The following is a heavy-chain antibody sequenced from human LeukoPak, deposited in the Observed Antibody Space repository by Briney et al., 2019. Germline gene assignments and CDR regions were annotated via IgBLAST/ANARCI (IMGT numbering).Heavy chain of an antibody. Sequence: GGSLRLSCAASGLTFSSHWMHWVRQAPGKGLVWVSRINNDGSSASYVDSVKGRFTISRDNAKNTLFLQMNSLRAEDTAVYYCARRGTGHGMDVWGQGTTVIVSS. D-gene: IGHD1-1*01. J-gene: IGHJ6*02. CDR2: INNDGSSA. V-gene: IGHV3-74*01. CDR1: GLTFSSHW. CDR3: ARRGTGHGMDV.